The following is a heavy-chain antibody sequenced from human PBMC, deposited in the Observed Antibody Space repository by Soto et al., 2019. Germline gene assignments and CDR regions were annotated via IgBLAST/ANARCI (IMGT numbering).Heavy chain of an antibody. D-gene: IGHD3-10*01. CDR1: GFTFSSYA. Sequence: GGSLRLSCAASGFTFSSYAMHWVRQAPGKGLEWVAVISYDGSNKYYADSVKGRFTISRDNSKNTLYLQMNSLRAEDTAVYYCARDFPLRFLEPHATHHYYGSGLFDYWGQGTLVTVSS. CDR3: ARDFPLRFLEPHATHHYYGSGLFDY. V-gene: IGHV3-30-3*01. CDR2: ISYDGSNK. J-gene: IGHJ4*02.